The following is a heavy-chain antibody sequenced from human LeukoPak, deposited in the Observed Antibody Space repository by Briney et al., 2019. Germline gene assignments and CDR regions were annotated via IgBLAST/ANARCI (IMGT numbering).Heavy chain of an antibody. V-gene: IGHV3-33*01. CDR2: IWYDGSNK. D-gene: IGHD3-3*01. Sequence: QPGRSLRLSCAASGFTFSSYGMHWVRQAPGKGLEWVAVIWYDGSNKYYADSVKGRFTISRDNSKNTLYLQMNSLRAEDTAVYYCARRAWSGYYTGGYYYYYYMDVWGKGTTVTVSS. CDR3: ARRAWSGYYTGGYYYYYYMDV. CDR1: GFTFSSYG. J-gene: IGHJ6*03.